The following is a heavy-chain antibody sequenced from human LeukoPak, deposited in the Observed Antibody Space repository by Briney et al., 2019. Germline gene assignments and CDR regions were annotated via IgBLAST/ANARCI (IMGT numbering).Heavy chain of an antibody. D-gene: IGHD5-18*01. CDR3: ARGPGGYGIQLPL. J-gene: IGHJ4*02. V-gene: IGHV4-34*01. CDR2: INHSGST. Sequence: SETLSLTCAVYGGSFSGYYWSWIRQPPGKGLEWIGEINHSGSTNYNPSLKSRVTISVDTSKNQFSLKLSSVTAADTAVYYCARGPGGYGIQLPLWGQGTLVTVSS. CDR1: GGSFSGYY.